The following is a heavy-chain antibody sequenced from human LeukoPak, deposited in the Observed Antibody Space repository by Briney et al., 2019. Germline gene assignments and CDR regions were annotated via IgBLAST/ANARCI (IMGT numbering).Heavy chain of an antibody. Sequence: SETLSLTCTVSGGSFTGTDYFWGWIRQPPGKGLEWIGNVYYDGTTYYSPSLRSRVSISLDTSQNQFSLKLSSVTAADTAVYYCARVIGKSQYYDFWSGYFSAGAFDIWGQGTMVTVSS. CDR3: ARVIGKSQYYDFWSGYFSAGAFDI. D-gene: IGHD3-3*01. CDR2: VYYDGTT. CDR1: GGSFTGTDYF. J-gene: IGHJ3*02. V-gene: IGHV4-39*07.